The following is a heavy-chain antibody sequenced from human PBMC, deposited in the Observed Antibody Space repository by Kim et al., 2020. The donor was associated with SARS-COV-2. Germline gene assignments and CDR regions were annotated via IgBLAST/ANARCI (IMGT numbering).Heavy chain of an antibody. V-gene: IGHV3-21*01. CDR2: ISSSSSYI. CDR3: ARLMSATIFGVVIPSHYYYGIDV. Sequence: GGSLRLSCAASGFTFSSYSMNWVRQAPGKGLEWVSSISSSSSYIYYADSVKGRFTISRDNAKNSLYLQMNSLRAEDTAVYYCARLMSATIFGVVIPSHYYYGIDVWGQGTTVTVSS. CDR1: GFTFSSYS. J-gene: IGHJ6*02. D-gene: IGHD3-3*01.